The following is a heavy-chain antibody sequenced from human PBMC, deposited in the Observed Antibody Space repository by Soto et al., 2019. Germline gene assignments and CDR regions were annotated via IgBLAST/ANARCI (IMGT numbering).Heavy chain of an antibody. J-gene: IGHJ4*02. D-gene: IGHD3-3*01. CDR3: TKVGWLYDFWSGPLHFDL. CDR1: GFIFDDFA. CDR2: ISWNSDSI. V-gene: IGHV3-9*01. Sequence: EAQLVESGGGLVQPGRSLRLSCAGSGFIFDDFAIHWVRQAPGKGLEWVSGISWNSDSIGYADSVKGRFTISRDNAKNSLYLQMNLLSVDDAALYYCTKVGWLYDFWSGPLHFDLLSQGTLVPVSS.